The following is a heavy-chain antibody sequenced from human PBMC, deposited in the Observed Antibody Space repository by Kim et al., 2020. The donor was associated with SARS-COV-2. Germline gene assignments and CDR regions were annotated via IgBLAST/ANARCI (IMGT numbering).Heavy chain of an antibody. D-gene: IGHD6-19*01. CDR3: AREGEQWLPRRGAFDY. Sequence: GGSLRLSCAASGFTFSSYEMNWVRQAPGKGLEWVSYISRSGSIIYYADSVKGRFTISRDNAKNSLYLQMNSLRAEDTAVYYCAREGEQWLPRRGAFDYWGQGTLVSVST. V-gene: IGHV3-48*03. J-gene: IGHJ4*02. CDR1: GFTFSSYE. CDR2: ISRSGSII.